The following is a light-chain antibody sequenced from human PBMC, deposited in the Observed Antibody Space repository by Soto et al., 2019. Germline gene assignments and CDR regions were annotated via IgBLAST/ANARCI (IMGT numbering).Light chain of an antibody. CDR1: QSVSSNY. J-gene: IGKJ1*01. CDR3: QQYGSSRT. V-gene: IGKV3-20*01. CDR2: AAS. Sequence: EFVLTQSPGTLSLSPGERATLSCRASQSVSSNYLAWYQQKPGQAPRLLIYAASSRATGIPDRFSGSGSETDFILTISRLEPEDFAVYYCQQYGSSRTFGQGTKVEIK.